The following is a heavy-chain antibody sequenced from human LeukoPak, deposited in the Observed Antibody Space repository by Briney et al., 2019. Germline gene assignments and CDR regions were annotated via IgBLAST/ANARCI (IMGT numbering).Heavy chain of an antibody. CDR2: IGGSGGST. CDR1: GFTFSSYA. J-gene: IGHJ6*02. D-gene: IGHD6-19*01. CDR3: AKGAGPVYYYYGMDV. Sequence: GGSLRLSCAASGFTFSSYAMSWVRQAPGKGLEWVSAIGGSGGSTYYADSVKGRFTISRDNSKNTLYLQMNSLRAEDTAVYYCAKGAGPVYYYYGMDVWGQGTTVTVSS. V-gene: IGHV3-23*01.